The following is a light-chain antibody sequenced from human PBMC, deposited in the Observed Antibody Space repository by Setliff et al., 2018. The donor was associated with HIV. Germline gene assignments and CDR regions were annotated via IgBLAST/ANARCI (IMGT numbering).Light chain of an antibody. CDR2: EVT. V-gene: IGLV2-23*02. J-gene: IGLJ1*01. Sequence: QSALTQPASVSGSPGQSITISCTGTSSDVGRYNTVSWYQQHPGKAPKLMIYEVTKRPSGISDRFSASKSGNTASLTISGTQAEDEADYYCCSYVGGYFFGTGTKVTV. CDR3: CSYVGGYF. CDR1: SSDVGRYNT.